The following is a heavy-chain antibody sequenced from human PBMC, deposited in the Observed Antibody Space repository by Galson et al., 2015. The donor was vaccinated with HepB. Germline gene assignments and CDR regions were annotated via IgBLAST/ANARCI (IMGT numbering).Heavy chain of an antibody. D-gene: IGHD5-24*01. V-gene: IGHV5-10-1*01. J-gene: IGHJ4*02. CDR2: IDPSDSSA. Sequence: SGAEVKKPGESLRISCKGSGYRFASYWITWVRQMPGKGLQWMGRIDPSDSSANYSPSFQGHVTLSVDKSINTAYVQWSSLKASDTAMYYCARLGEGYNYMDFWGQGTLVTVSS. CDR1: GYRFASYW. CDR3: ARLGEGYNYMDF.